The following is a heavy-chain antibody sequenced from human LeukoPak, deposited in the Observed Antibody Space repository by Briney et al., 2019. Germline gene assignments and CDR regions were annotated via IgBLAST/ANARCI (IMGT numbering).Heavy chain of an antibody. CDR3: TSGQMFTSGGFDD. Sequence: QPGDSLRLSCAASGFSVSDKYMGCVRQAPGKGLEWVSVIYTAGDTFYPDSVRGRFSISRDTSRNMVNLQMNSLRAEDTALYYCTSGQMFTSGGFDDWGRGTLVTVSS. J-gene: IGHJ4*02. V-gene: IGHV3-53*01. CDR1: GFSVSDKY. D-gene: IGHD6-19*01. CDR2: IYTAGDT.